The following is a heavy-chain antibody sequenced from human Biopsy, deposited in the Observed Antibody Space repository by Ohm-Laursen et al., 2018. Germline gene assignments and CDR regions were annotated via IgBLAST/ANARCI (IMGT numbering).Heavy chain of an antibody. CDR1: GGTFSNFA. CDR3: ARDYQPKIMTIHYYYYGMDV. Sequence: GASVKVSCKASGGTFSNFAINWVRQAPGQGLECMGRIIPLIGLTNYAQKFQGRVTITADTSTSTAYMELRSLRSDDTAVYYCARDYQPKIMTIHYYYYGMDVWGLGTTVTVSS. V-gene: IGHV1-69*04. J-gene: IGHJ6*02. D-gene: IGHD2-2*01. CDR2: IIPLIGLT.